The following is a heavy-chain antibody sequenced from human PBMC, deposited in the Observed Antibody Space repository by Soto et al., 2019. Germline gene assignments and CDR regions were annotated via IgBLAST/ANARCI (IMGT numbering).Heavy chain of an antibody. J-gene: IGHJ6*03. CDR3: ARHSGPNETQTYYDFWSGYQPLYYYYYYYMDV. CDR1: GGSISSSSYY. V-gene: IGHV4-39*01. Sequence: PSETLSLTCTVSGGSISSSSYYWGWIRQPPGKGLEWIGSIYYSGSTYYNPSLKSRVTISVDTSKNQFSLKLSSVTAADTAVYYCARHSGPNETQTYYDFWSGYQPLYYYYYYYMDVWGKGTTVTVSS. CDR2: IYYSGST. D-gene: IGHD3-3*01.